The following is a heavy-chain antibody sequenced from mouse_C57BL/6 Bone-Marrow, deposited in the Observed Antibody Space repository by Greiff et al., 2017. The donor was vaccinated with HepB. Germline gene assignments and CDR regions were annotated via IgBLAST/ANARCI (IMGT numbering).Heavy chain of an antibody. J-gene: IGHJ4*01. Sequence: VKVVESGAELARPGASVKLSCKASGYTFTSYGISWVKQRTGQGLEWIGEIYPRSGNTYYNEKFKGKATLTADKSSSTAYMELRSLTSEDSAVYFCAREMLGRAMDYWGQGTSVTVSS. CDR1: GYTFTSYG. D-gene: IGHD4-1*01. V-gene: IGHV1-81*01. CDR3: AREMLGRAMDY. CDR2: IYPRSGNT.